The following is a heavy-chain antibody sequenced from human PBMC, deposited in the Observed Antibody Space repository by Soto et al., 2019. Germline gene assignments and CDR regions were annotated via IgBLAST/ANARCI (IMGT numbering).Heavy chain of an antibody. CDR3: ARWFESVGFGVVTPGDYYYYGMDV. CDR2: IYYSGST. J-gene: IGHJ6*02. V-gene: IGHV4-31*03. CDR1: GGSISSGGYY. D-gene: IGHD3-3*01. Sequence: SETLSLTCTVSGGSISSGGYYWSWIRQHPGKGLEWIGYIYYSGSTYYNPSLKSRVTISVDTSKNQFSLKLSSVTAADTAVYYCARWFESVGFGVVTPGDYYYYGMDVWGQGTTVTSP.